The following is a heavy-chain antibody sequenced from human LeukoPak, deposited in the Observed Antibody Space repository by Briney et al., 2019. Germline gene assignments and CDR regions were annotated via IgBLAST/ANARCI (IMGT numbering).Heavy chain of an antibody. CDR1: GYIFTGYY. V-gene: IGHV1-2*02. Sequence: ASVKVSCKASGYIFTGYYMHWVRQAPGQGLEWVGWINPNSGGTNYIQKFQGRVTMTRDTSISTVYMELSRLTSDDTAIYYCERDGDTSMVTGDYWGQGTLVTVSS. CDR2: INPNSGGT. CDR3: ERDGDTSMVTGDY. D-gene: IGHD5-18*01. J-gene: IGHJ4*02.